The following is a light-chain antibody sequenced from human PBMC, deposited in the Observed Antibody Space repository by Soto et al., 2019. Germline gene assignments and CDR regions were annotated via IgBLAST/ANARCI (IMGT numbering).Light chain of an antibody. Sequence: EIVMTHSPATLSVSPGERATLSCRASQSVSSNLAWYQQKPGQAPRLLIYGASSRATGIPVRFSGSGSGTEFTLTISSLQSEDFATYYCQQYYSFPRTFGQGTKVDIK. CDR1: QSVSSN. J-gene: IGKJ1*01. CDR3: QQYYSFPRT. CDR2: GAS. V-gene: IGKV3-15*01.